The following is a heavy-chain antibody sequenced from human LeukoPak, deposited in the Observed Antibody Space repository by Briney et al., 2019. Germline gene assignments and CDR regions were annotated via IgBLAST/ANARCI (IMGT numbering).Heavy chain of an antibody. D-gene: IGHD3-22*01. CDR3: ARAPLSPYYYDPQRPKGYFDY. V-gene: IGHV3-15*01. CDR2: IKTEIDGGTA. J-gene: IGHJ4*02. CDR1: GFTFTNAW. Sequence: GGSLRLSCEASGFTFTNAWMSWVRQAPGKGLEWVGRIKTEIDGGTADYAAPVNGRFIISRDDSRNSLHLQMNSLQSEDTAVYYCARAPLSPYYYDPQRPKGYFDYWGQGTLVTVSS.